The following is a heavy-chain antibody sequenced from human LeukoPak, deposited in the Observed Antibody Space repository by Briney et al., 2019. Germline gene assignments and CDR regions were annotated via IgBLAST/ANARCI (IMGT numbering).Heavy chain of an antibody. V-gene: IGHV3-74*01. CDR2: VSNDGSST. J-gene: IGHJ4*02. D-gene: IGHD6-19*01. CDR1: GFTFSSYW. Sequence: QPGGSLRLSCGASGFTFSSYWMHWVRQAPGKGLMWVSRVSNDGSSTTYADSVEGRFTISRDNARNTLYLQMNSLRAEDTAVYYCARSSYPYYFDYWGQGTLVTVSS. CDR3: ARSSYPYYFDY.